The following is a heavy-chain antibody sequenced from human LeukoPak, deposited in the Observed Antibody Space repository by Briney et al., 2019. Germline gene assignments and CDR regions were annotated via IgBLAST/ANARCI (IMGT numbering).Heavy chain of an antibody. CDR1: GYTFTSYG. Sequence: ASVKVSCKASGYTFTSYGISWVRQAPGQGLEWMGWISAYNGNTNYAQKLQGRVTMTTVTSTSSAYMELKSLRSDDTAVYYCARSDSRIYFDYWGQGTLVTVSS. V-gene: IGHV1-18*01. CDR3: ARSDSRIYFDY. D-gene: IGHD3-22*01. CDR2: ISAYNGNT. J-gene: IGHJ4*02.